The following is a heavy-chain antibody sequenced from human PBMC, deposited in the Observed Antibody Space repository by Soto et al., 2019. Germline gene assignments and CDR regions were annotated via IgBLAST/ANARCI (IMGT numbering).Heavy chain of an antibody. J-gene: IGHJ6*02. CDR2: IWFDGSTK. V-gene: IGHV3-33*01. CDR1: GFTFSSYG. D-gene: IGHD6-6*01. Sequence: QVQLVESGGGVVQPGRSLRLSCAASGFTFSSYGMNWVRQAPGKGLEWVAIIWFDGSTKYYADSVKGRFTISRDNSKNPTYLKKTGLRAEDTVVYYWGRDNGYSGSSQGGYYYGMAVWGQGTTVTVSS. CDR3: GRDNGYSGSSQGGYYYGMAV.